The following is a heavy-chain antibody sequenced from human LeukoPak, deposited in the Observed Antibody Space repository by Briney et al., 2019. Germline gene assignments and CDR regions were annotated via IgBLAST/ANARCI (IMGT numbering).Heavy chain of an antibody. CDR2: INPNSGGT. CDR3: ASGGWVTIFGVVTPFDY. J-gene: IGHJ4*02. CDR1: GYTFTGYY. D-gene: IGHD3-3*01. Sequence: GASVKGSCKASGYTFTGYYMHWVRQAPGQGLEWMGRINPNSGGTNYAQKFQGRVTMTRDTSISTAYMELSRLRSDDTAVYYCASGGWVTIFGVVTPFDYWGQGTLVTVSS. V-gene: IGHV1-2*06.